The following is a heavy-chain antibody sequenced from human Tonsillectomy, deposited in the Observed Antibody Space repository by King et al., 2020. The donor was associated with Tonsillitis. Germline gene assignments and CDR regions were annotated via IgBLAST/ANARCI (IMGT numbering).Heavy chain of an antibody. Sequence: VQLVESGGGVVQPGRSLRLSCAASGFTFSSYGMHWVRQAPGKGLEWVAVISYDGSNKYYADSVKGRFTISRDNSKNTLYLQMNSLRAEDPAVYYCAKDRTPRSDTAMVYWGQGTLVTVSS. CDR3: AKDRTPRSDTAMVY. CDR2: ISYDGSNK. J-gene: IGHJ4*02. CDR1: GFTFSSYG. D-gene: IGHD5-18*01. V-gene: IGHV3-30*18.